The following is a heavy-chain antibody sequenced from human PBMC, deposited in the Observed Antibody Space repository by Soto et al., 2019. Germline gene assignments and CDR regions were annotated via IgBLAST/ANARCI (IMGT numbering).Heavy chain of an antibody. J-gene: IGHJ4*02. V-gene: IGHV3-30*04. D-gene: IGHD2-8*01. CDR1: GFTFSSYA. Sequence: GGSLRLSCAASGFTFSSYAMHWVRQAPGKGLEWVAVISYDGSNKYYADSVKGRFTISRDNSKNTLYLQMNSLRAEDTAVYYWARAEGYCTNGVCYSIDYWGQGTLVTVSS. CDR3: ARAEGYCTNGVCYSIDY. CDR2: ISYDGSNK.